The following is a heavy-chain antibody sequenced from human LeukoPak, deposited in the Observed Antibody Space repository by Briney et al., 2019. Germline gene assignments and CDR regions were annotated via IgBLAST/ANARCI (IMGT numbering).Heavy chain of an antibody. CDR2: IFHTGST. J-gene: IGHJ5*02. D-gene: IGHD3-10*01. V-gene: IGHV4-30-2*01. Sequence: SETLSLTSVVSGDSISGGAFSWSWIRQPPGQGLEWIGYIFHTGSTFYNPSLKSRVTISVDNSKNQFSLRLTSVTAADTAVYYCARELWFANAPGSWLDPWGQGTLVTVSS. CDR1: GDSISGGAFS. CDR3: ARELWFANAPGSWLDP.